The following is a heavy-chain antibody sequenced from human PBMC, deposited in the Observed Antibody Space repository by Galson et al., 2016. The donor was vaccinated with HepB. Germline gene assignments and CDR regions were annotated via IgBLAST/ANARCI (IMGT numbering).Heavy chain of an antibody. CDR2: INPKSGAT. J-gene: IGHJ4*02. V-gene: IGHV1-2*02. CDR1: QYSFTEYY. Sequence: SVKVSCKASQYSFTEYYIHWLRQAPGQRPEWMGWINPKSGATKYPQRFQGRVTMTRDTSITTAYMELSRLRSDDTAIYYCSRGLINGYDFGYWGQGTLVTVSS. D-gene: IGHD5-12*01. CDR3: SRGLINGYDFGY.